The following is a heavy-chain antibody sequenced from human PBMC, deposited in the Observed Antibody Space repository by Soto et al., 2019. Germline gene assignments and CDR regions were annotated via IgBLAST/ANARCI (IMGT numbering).Heavy chain of an antibody. CDR3: SKGSPRLNWFDP. J-gene: IGHJ5*02. Sequence: SVKVSCKASGGTFSSYAISWVRQAPGQGLEWMGGIIPIFGTANYAQKFQGRVTITADESTSTAYMELSSLRSEDTAVYYCSKGSPRLNWFDPWGQGTLVTVSS. V-gene: IGHV1-69*13. CDR1: GGTFSSYA. CDR2: IIPIFGTA. D-gene: IGHD3-10*01.